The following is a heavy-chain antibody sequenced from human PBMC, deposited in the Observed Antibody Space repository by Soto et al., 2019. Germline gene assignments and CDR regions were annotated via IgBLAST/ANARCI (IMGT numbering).Heavy chain of an antibody. CDR3: ARDTYSSGWYGLQH. Sequence: QVQLQQWGAGLLKPSETLSLTCAVYGGSFSGYYWSWIRQPPGKGLEWIGEINHSGSTNYNPSLKSRVTISVDTSKNQFSLKLSFVTAADTAVYYCARDTYSSGWYGLQHWGQGTLVTVSS. V-gene: IGHV4-34*01. CDR2: INHSGST. CDR1: GGSFSGYY. J-gene: IGHJ1*01. D-gene: IGHD6-19*01.